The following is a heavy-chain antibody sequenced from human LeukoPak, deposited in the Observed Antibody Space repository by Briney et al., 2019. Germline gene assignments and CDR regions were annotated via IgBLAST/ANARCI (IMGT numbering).Heavy chain of an antibody. CDR2: IKQDGSEK. J-gene: IGHJ4*02. V-gene: IGHV3-7*01. CDR3: AREKYSSGWLFDY. CDR1: GFTFSNYW. Sequence: PGGSLRLSCAASGFTFSNYWMSWVRQAPGKGLEWVANIKQDGSEKYYVDSVKGRFTISRDNAKNSLYLQMNSLRAEDTAVYYCAREKYSSGWLFDYWGQGTLVTVSS. D-gene: IGHD6-19*01.